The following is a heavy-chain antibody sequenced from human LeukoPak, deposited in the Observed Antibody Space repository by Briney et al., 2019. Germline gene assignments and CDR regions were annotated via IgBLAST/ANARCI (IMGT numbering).Heavy chain of an antibody. J-gene: IGHJ4*02. CDR1: GASTSSSSYY. CDR3: ARDPELELFDY. V-gene: IGHV4-39*07. Sequence: SETLSLTCTVSGASTSSSSYYWGWIRQPPGKGLEWIGSIYYSGSTYYNPSLKSRVTISVDTSKNQFSLKLSSVTAADTAVYYCARDPELELFDYWGQGTLVTVSS. D-gene: IGHD1-7*01. CDR2: IYYSGST.